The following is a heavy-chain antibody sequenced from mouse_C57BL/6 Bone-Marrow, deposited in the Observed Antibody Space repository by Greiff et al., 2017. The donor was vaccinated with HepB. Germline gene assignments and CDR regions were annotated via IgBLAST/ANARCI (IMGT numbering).Heavy chain of an antibody. CDR2: LYPGSGSI. V-gene: IGHV1-62-2*01. Sequence: QVQLQQSGAELVKPGASVKLSCTASGYTFTEYTIPWVKQRSGQGLEWIGWLYPGSGSIKYHEKFKDKSTLTADKSSSTVYMELNRLTSEDAAVYCCARHEETTVASFDYWGQGTTLTVSS. D-gene: IGHD1-1*01. CDR3: ARHEETTVASFDY. CDR1: GYTFTEYT. J-gene: IGHJ2*01.